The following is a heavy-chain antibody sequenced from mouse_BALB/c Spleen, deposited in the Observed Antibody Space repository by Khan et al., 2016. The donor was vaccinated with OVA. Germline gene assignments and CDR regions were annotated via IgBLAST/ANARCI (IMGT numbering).Heavy chain of an antibody. Sequence: DLVKPGASVRLSCKASGYTFTSYWIHWIKQRHGKGLEWIGRISTGSGTPYYNEMFKGKATLTVDTSSSTAYIQLRRLSSEDSAVYFGSKENYNGTSHYAMDYWGQGTSVTVSS. J-gene: IGHJ4*01. CDR1: GYTFTSYW. V-gene: IGHV1S41*01. D-gene: IGHD1-1*01. CDR3: SKENYNGTSHYAMDY. CDR2: ISTGSGTP.